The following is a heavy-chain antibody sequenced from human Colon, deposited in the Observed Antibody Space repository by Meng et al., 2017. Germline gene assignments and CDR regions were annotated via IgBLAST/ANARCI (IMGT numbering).Heavy chain of an antibody. Sequence: SETLSFTCAAHGGSISGYYWSWIRQAPGKGLEWIGETSHKGNINYNPSLKTPVSISIGTSNNQFSLKMNSVTAADTAVYYCGRVGLLMSERPFDILGQGTLVTVSS. CDR1: GGSISGYY. CDR2: TSHKGNI. D-gene: IGHD2-8*01. CDR3: GRVGLLMSERPFDI. J-gene: IGHJ3*02. V-gene: IGHV4-34*01.